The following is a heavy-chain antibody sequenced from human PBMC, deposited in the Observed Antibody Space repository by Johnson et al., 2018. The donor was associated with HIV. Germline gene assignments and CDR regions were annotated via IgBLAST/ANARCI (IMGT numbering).Heavy chain of an antibody. V-gene: IGHV3-33*08. CDR3: WGYSTSSNAAFDI. J-gene: IGHJ3*02. CDR1: GFTFSYYG. Sequence: QVQLVESGGDLVQPGGSLRLSCAASGFTFSYYGMHWVRQAPGKGLEWVAIIWNDGSHKYYADSVKGRFTISRDNSKNTLFLQMNSLRAEDTAVYYCWGYSTSSNAAFDIWGQGTMVTVSS. D-gene: IGHD6-6*01. CDR2: IWNDGSHK.